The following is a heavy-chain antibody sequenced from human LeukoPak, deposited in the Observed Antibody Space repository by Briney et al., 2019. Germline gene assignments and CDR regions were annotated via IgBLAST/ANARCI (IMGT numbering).Heavy chain of an antibody. Sequence: GASVKVSCKASGYTFTGYYMHWVRQAPGQVLELIGRINPNTGSTNYAQKLQGRVTMTRDTSISTAYMELSRLRSDDTAVYYGARDRRYCSSTSCLGYYYYYRVVWGKGTTVTVSS. V-gene: IGHV1-2*06. CDR2: INPNTGST. D-gene: IGHD2-2*01. CDR1: GYTFTGYY. J-gene: IGHJ6*03. CDR3: ARDRRYCSSTSCLGYYYYYRVV.